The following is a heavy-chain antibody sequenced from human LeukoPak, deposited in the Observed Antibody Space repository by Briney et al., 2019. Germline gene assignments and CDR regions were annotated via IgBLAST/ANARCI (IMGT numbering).Heavy chain of an antibody. J-gene: IGHJ4*02. CDR1: GGSISSYY. Sequence: SETLSLTCTVSGGSISSYYWGWIRQPPGKGLEWIGYIYYSGSTNYNPSLKSRVTISVDTSKNQFSLKLSSVTAADTAVYYCARHEATPTPFDYWGQGTLVTVSS. CDR3: ARHEATPTPFDY. D-gene: IGHD2-15*01. V-gene: IGHV4-59*08. CDR2: IYYSGST.